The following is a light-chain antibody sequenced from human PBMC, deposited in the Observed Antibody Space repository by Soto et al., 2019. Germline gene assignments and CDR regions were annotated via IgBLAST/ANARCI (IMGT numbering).Light chain of an antibody. V-gene: IGKV4-1*01. CDR2: WAS. J-gene: IGKJ2*01. CDR1: QSLLYSSNNKNY. Sequence: DIVMTQSQDSLAVSLGERATINCKSSQSLLYSSNNKNYLVWYQQKPGQPPKLLIYWASTRESGVPDRFSGSGSGTDFTLTISCLQAEDVAVYFCQQYYGIPYTLGQGTKLEIK. CDR3: QQYYGIPYT.